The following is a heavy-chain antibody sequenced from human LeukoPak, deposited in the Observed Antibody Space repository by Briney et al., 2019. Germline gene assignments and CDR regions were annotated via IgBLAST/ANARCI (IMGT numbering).Heavy chain of an antibody. D-gene: IGHD3-10*01. J-gene: IGHJ6*03. CDR3: ARELHDYYYMDV. CDR2: ISSSRGIK. V-gene: IGHV3-48*01. Sequence: GGSPRLSCAASGFTFSSYNMIWVRQAPGKGLEWVSYISSSRGIKYYADSVKGRFTISRDNAKNSLFLQMNSLRAEDTAVYYCARELHDYYYMDVWGKGTTITVSS. CDR1: GFTFSSYN.